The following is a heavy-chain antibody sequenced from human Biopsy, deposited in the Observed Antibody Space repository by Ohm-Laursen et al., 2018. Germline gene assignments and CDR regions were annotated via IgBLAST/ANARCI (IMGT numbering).Heavy chain of an antibody. CDR1: GGSINSGGHF. Sequence: TLSLTCSVSGGSINSGGHFWGWVRQSPGKGLEWIGYIYDNGDTYYNPSLMSLVSISADTSKNQVSLRLASVTAADTAVYYCARDYDTSGYYYVSWGQGTLVTVSS. CDR3: ARDYDTSGYYYVS. CDR2: IYDNGDT. J-gene: IGHJ5*02. D-gene: IGHD3-22*01. V-gene: IGHV4-31*01.